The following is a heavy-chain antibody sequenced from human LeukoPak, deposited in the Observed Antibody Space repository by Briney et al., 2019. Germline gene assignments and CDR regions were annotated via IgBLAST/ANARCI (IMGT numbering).Heavy chain of an antibody. CDR3: AREAEYYYDSSGYAEVRWFDP. CDR1: GGSISSYY. Sequence: NASETLSLTCTVPGGSISSYYWSWIRQPPGKGLEWIGYIYYSGSTNYNPSLKSRVTISVDTSKNQFSLKLSSVTAADTAVYYCAREAEYYYDSSGYAEVRWFDPWGQGTRVTVSS. J-gene: IGHJ5*02. V-gene: IGHV4-59*01. D-gene: IGHD3-22*01. CDR2: IYYSGST.